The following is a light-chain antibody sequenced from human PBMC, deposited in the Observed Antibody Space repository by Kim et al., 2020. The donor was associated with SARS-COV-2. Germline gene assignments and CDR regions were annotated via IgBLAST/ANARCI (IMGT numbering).Light chain of an antibody. CDR3: QAWDSSTAV. CDR1: KLGNKY. J-gene: IGLJ1*01. V-gene: IGLV3-1*01. CDR2: EDT. Sequence: VFPRQTASISCSGDKLGNKYAYWYQQKPGQSPVVVIYEDTKRPSGIPERFSGSNSGNTATLTISGTQAMDEADYYCQAWDSSTAVFGTGTKVTVL.